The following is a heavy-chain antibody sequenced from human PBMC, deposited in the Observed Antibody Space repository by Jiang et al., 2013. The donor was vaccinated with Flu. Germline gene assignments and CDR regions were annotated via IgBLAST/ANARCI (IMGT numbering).Heavy chain of an antibody. CDR1: GDSVSSSKTT. CDR3: ARVTISSLDF. CDR2: TYFGSQWLN. Sequence: QTLSLTCTISGDSVSSSKTTWNWIRQSPSRGLEWLGRTYFGSQWLNDYAGSVKGRVTITPDTSKNQFSLHLNSVTPEDTAVYYCARVTISSLDFWGQGTLVTVSS. D-gene: IGHD4/OR15-4a*01. J-gene: IGHJ4*02. V-gene: IGHV6-1*01.